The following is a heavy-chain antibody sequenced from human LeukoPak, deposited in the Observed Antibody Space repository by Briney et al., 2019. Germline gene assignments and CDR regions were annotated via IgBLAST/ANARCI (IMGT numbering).Heavy chain of an antibody. J-gene: IGHJ4*02. CDR3: ARRCSGGSFFTYYFDY. CDR1: GYTFTDYG. Sequence: RASVKVSCKASGYTFTDYGINWVRQAPGQGLEWMGWISTYNDDRNYAQNLQGRVTMTTDTSTNTAYMDLRSLRSDDTAVYYCARRCSGGSFFTYYFDYWGQGTLVTVSS. CDR2: ISTYNDDR. V-gene: IGHV1-18*01. D-gene: IGHD2-15*01.